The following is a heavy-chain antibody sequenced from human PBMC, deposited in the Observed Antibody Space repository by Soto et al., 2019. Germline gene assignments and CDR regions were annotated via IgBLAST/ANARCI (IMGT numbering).Heavy chain of an antibody. CDR1: GFTPTTTP. D-gene: IGHD3-9*01. CDR3: APSFRYFDN. J-gene: IGHJ4*02. CDR2: ISGTASRT. V-gene: IGHV3-23*01. Sequence: GGSLRLSCAVSGFTPTTTPLSWVRQPPGKGLEWVTTISGTASRTYYVDSVKGRFFISRDNSKNTVTLQMNNLTVDDTAVYYCAPSFRYFDNRGQGTRVTVSS.